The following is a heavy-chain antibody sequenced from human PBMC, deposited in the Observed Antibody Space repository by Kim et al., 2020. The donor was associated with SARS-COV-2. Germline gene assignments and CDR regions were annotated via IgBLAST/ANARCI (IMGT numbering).Heavy chain of an antibody. Sequence: GGSLRLSCAASGFSFSECWMDWVRQAPGKGPEWVARIDNDGTTTLYADSVKGRSTISSDNSNNTLHLQMTGLSADDTGVYYSTTGPFWGHGSVVSASS. V-gene: IGHV3-74*01. CDR3: TTGPF. CDR1: GFSFSECW. CDR2: IDNDGTTT. J-gene: IGHJ1*01.